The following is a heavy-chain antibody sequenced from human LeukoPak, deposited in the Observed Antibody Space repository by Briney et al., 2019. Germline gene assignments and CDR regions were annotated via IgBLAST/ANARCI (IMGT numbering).Heavy chain of an antibody. CDR3: VRDYTGGWNDY. Sequence: GGSLRLSCAATGFNFRKHWMSWVRQSIGKGLECVAKIQEDGNEMHYVDSVKGRFTIYRDNDRNSLYLQMNNLRVEDTAIYYCVRDYTGGWNDYWGQGTLVTVSS. V-gene: IGHV3-7*01. D-gene: IGHD7-27*01. CDR1: GFNFRKHW. J-gene: IGHJ4*02. CDR2: IQEDGNEM.